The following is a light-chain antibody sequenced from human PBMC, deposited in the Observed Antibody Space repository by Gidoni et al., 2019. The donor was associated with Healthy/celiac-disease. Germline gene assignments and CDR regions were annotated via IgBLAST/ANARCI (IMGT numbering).Light chain of an antibody. J-gene: IGLJ1*01. CDR1: SSAVGGYNY. CDR3: SSYTSSSGYV. V-gene: IGLV2-14*03. Sequence: QSALTQPAYVSGSPGRSITISCTATSSAVGGYNYFSWYQQHPGKAPKLMIYDVSNRPSGVANRFSGSKSGNTASLTISGLQAEDEADYYCSSYTSSSGYVFGTGTKVTVL. CDR2: DVS.